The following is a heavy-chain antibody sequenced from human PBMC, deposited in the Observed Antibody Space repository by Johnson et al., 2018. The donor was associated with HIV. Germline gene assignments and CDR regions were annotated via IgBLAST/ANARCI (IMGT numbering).Heavy chain of an antibody. Sequence: VQLVESGGALVQPGGSLTLSCAGSGFAFGNYEMNWVRQAPGKGLEWVSYIATRAEAIHYADSVKGRFTLPRDNAKNSLYLQMNSLRAEDTAVYYCAREQYGGNSNAGDGFDIWGQGTMVTVSS. CDR2: IATRAEAI. J-gene: IGHJ3*02. CDR1: GFAFGNYE. V-gene: IGHV3-48*03. D-gene: IGHD4-23*01. CDR3: AREQYGGNSNAGDGFDI.